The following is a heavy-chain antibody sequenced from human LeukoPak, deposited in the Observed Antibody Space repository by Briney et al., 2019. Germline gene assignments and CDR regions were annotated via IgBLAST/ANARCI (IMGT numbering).Heavy chain of an antibody. CDR1: GFTFSSYA. CDR2: INPNSGGT. J-gene: IGHJ5*02. D-gene: IGHD6-6*01. CDR3: ARSSLYNWFDP. V-gene: IGHV1-2*02. Sequence: GGSLRLSCAASGFTFSSYAMHWVRQAPGQGLEWMGWINPNSGGTNYAQKFRGRVTMTRDTSISTAYMELSRLRSDDTAVYYCARSSLYNWFDPWGQGTLVTVSS.